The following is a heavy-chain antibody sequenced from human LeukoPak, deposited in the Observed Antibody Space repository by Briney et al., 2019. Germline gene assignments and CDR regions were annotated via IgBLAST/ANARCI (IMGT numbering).Heavy chain of an antibody. D-gene: IGHD3-9*01. J-gene: IGHJ5*02. Sequence: ASVKVSCKAPGGTFNSYGISWVRQAPGQGLEWMGGVIPMFGPAKYAPKFQGRATMTTDASTSTAYMVLNSLRSEDTATYFCARGILNDDTLTGPWGQGTLVTVSS. CDR3: ARGILNDDTLTGP. V-gene: IGHV1-69*05. CDR1: GGTFNSYG. CDR2: VIPMFGPA.